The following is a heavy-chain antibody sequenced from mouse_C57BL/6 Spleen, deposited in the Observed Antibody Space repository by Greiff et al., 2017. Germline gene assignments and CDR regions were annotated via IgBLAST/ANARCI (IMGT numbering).Heavy chain of an antibody. CDR2: IYPGDGDT. D-gene: IGHD1-1*01. Sequence: VQRVESGPELVKPGASVKISCKASGYAFSSSWMNWVKQRPGKGLEWIGRIYPGDGDTNYNGKFKGKATLTADKSSSTAYMQLSSLTSEDSAVYFCARHSDYYGTDYYAMDYWGQGTSVTVSS. CDR3: ARHSDYYGTDYYAMDY. V-gene: IGHV1-82*01. J-gene: IGHJ4*01. CDR1: GYAFSSSW.